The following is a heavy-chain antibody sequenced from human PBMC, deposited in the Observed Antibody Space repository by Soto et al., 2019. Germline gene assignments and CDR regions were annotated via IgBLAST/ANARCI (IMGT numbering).Heavy chain of an antibody. CDR1: GGSFSGYY. Sequence: PSETLSLTCAVYGGSFSGYYWSWIRQPPGKGLEWIGEINHSGSTNYNPSLKSRVTISVDTSKNQFSLKLSSVTAADTAVYYCARAYYDPRFDPWGQGTLVTVSS. V-gene: IGHV4-34*01. CDR2: INHSGST. CDR3: ARAYYDPRFDP. D-gene: IGHD3-22*01. J-gene: IGHJ5*02.